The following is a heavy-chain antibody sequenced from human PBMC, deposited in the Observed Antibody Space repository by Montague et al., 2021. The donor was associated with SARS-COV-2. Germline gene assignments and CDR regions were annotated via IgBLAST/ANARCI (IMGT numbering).Heavy chain of an antibody. J-gene: IGHJ4*02. CDR1: GFSLNTSGMC. D-gene: IGHD4-17*01. CDR2: IDWDEDQ. CDR3: ARSYGDYRDSYFDX. Sequence: PALVNPTQTLTLTCTFSGFSLNTSGMCVSWIRQPPGKALEWLALIDWDEDQYYSTSLKTRLTISKDTSKNQVVLTTTNMDPIDTATYYCARSYGDYRDSYFDXWGQGTLVTVSS. V-gene: IGHV2-70*01.